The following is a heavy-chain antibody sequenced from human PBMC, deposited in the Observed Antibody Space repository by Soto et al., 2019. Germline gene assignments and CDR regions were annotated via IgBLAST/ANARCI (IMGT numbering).Heavy chain of an antibody. CDR1: GFTFSNAW. Sequence: PGGSLRLSCAASGFTFSNAWMRWVRHAPGKGLEWVGRIKSKTDGGATDYAAPVKGRFTISRDDSKNTLYLQMNSLKTEDTAVYYCTTDSSMFQNYGMDVWGQGTTVTVSS. J-gene: IGHJ6*02. V-gene: IGHV3-15*01. CDR2: IKSKTDGGAT. CDR3: TTDSSMFQNYGMDV. D-gene: IGHD3-10*02.